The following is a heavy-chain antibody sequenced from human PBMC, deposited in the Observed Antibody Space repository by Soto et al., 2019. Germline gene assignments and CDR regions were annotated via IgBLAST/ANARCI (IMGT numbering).Heavy chain of an antibody. D-gene: IGHD4-17*01. CDR1: GYTFTSYY. J-gene: IGHJ3*02. Sequence: QVQLVQSGAEVKKPGASVKVSCKASGYTFTSYYMHWVRQAPGQGLEWMGIINPSGGSTSYAQKFQGRVNMTRDTSTSTVYMELSSLRSEDTAVYYCARDHYGDYQGSNAFDIWGQGTMVTVSS. CDR2: INPSGGST. CDR3: ARDHYGDYQGSNAFDI. V-gene: IGHV1-46*03.